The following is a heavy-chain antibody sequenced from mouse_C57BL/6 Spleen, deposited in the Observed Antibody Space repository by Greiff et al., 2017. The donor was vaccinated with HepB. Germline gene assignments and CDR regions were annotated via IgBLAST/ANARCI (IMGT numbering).Heavy chain of an antibody. V-gene: IGHV1-85*01. CDR3: ARSGGILDVDY. CDR1: GYTFTSYD. J-gene: IGHJ2*01. D-gene: IGHD4-1*01. Sequence: VKLQESGPELVKPGASVKLSCKASGYTFTSYDINWVKQRPGQGLEWIGWIYPRDGSTKYNEKFKGKATVTVDTSSSTAYMELHSLTSEDSAVYCCARSGGILDVDYWGQGTTLTVSS. CDR2: IYPRDGST.